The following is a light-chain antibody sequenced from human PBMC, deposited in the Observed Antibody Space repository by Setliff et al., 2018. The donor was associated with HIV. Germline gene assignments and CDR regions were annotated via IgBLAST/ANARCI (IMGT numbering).Light chain of an antibody. V-gene: IGLV1-40*01. CDR3: QSYDSSLSGYV. J-gene: IGLJ1*01. Sequence: QSVLTQPPSVSGAPGQRVTISCTGSRSNIGAGYDVQWYQQLPGTAPKLVMFGNSNRTSGVPDRFSDSKSGTSASLAISGLQAEDEADYYCQSYDSSLSGYVFGTGTKVTV. CDR2: GNS. CDR1: RSNIGAGYD.